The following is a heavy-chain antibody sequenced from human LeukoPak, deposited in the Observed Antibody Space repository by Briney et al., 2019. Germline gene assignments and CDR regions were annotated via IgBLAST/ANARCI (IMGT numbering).Heavy chain of an antibody. CDR3: AKGHRIAAREMAWFYP. J-gene: IGHJ5*02. CDR1: GFTFSSYS. D-gene: IGHD6-6*01. CDR2: ISSSSSYI. Sequence: GGSLRLSCAASGFTFSSYSMNWVRQAPGKGLEWVSSISSSSSYIYYADSVKGRFTISRDNAKNSLYLQMNSLRAEDTAVYYCAKGHRIAAREMAWFYPWGQGTLVTVSS. V-gene: IGHV3-21*01.